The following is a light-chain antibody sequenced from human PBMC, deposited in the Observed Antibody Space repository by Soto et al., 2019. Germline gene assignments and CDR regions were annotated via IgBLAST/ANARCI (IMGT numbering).Light chain of an antibody. V-gene: IGLV1-40*01. Sequence: QSVLTQPPSVPGAPGQRVAISCTGTISNIGAGSHVHWYQQLPGAAPKLLIYANALRPSGVPDRFSGSKSGTSASLAITGLQAEDEADYYCQSYDSSLSGWIFGGGTKLTVL. CDR1: ISNIGAGSH. J-gene: IGLJ2*01. CDR3: QSYDSSLSGWI. CDR2: ANA.